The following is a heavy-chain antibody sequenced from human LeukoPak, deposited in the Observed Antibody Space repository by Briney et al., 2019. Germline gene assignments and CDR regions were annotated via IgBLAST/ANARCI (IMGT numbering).Heavy chain of an antibody. CDR1: GGSFSGYY. Sequence: NPPETLSLTCAVYGGSFSGYYWSWIRQPPGKGLEWIGEINHSGSTNYNPSLKSRVTISVDTSKNQFSLKLSSVTAADTAVYYCARGSVAFDYWGQGTLVTVSS. CDR3: ARGSVAFDY. V-gene: IGHV4-34*01. D-gene: IGHD5/OR15-5a*01. CDR2: INHSGST. J-gene: IGHJ4*02.